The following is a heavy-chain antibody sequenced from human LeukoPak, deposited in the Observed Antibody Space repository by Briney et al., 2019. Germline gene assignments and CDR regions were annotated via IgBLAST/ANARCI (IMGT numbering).Heavy chain of an antibody. CDR3: AKDTFREYSSGSYPGGNWFDP. D-gene: IGHD6-19*01. CDR2: ISGSGGST. J-gene: IGHJ5*02. CDR1: GFTFNTYA. V-gene: IGHV3-23*01. Sequence: GGSLRLSCVASGFTFNTYAMSWVRQAPGKGLEWVSAISGSGGSTYYADSVRGRFTISRDTSKNTLYLQMNSLRAADTAVYYCAKDTFREYSSGSYPGGNWFDPWGQGTLGTVSS.